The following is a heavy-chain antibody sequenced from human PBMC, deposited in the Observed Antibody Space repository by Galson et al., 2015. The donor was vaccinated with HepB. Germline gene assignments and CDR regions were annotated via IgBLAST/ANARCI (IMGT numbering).Heavy chain of an antibody. V-gene: IGHV5-10-1*01. Sequence: QSGAEVKKPGESLRISCKGSGYSFTSYWISWVRQMPGKGLEWMGRIDPSDSYTNYSPSFQGHVTISADKSISTAYLQWSSLKASDTAMYYCARHRYYGSGSYYNSYDYWGQGTLVTVSS. CDR3: ARHRYYGSGSYYNSYDY. CDR1: GYSFTSYW. CDR2: IDPSDSYT. J-gene: IGHJ4*02. D-gene: IGHD3-10*01.